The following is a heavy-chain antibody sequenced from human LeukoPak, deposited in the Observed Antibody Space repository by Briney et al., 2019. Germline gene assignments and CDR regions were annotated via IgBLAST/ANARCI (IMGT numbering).Heavy chain of an antibody. V-gene: IGHV3-23*01. CDR2: ISASGGGT. CDR1: GFTLSSYA. D-gene: IGHD5-12*01. CDR3: APLAATTDY. J-gene: IGHJ4*02. Sequence: QPGGSLRLSCAASGFTLSSYAMSWVRQAPGKGLEWVSSISASGGGTYYADSVKGRFTISRDTSKNTLYLQMSSLRAEDTAVYYCAPLAATTDYWGQGTLVTVSS.